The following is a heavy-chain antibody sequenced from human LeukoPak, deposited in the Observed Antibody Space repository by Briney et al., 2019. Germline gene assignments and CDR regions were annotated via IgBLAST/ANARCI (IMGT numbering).Heavy chain of an antibody. CDR3: AKDIVVVPAAQRDYFDY. J-gene: IGHJ4*02. CDR1: GLTFSSYA. CDR2: ISGSGGST. V-gene: IGHV3-23*01. D-gene: IGHD2-2*01. Sequence: GGSLRLSCAASGLTFSSYAMSWVGQAPGKGLEWVSAISGSGGSTYYADSVKGRFTISRDNSKNTLYLQMNSLRAEDTAVYYCAKDIVVVPAAQRDYFDYWGQGTLVTVSS.